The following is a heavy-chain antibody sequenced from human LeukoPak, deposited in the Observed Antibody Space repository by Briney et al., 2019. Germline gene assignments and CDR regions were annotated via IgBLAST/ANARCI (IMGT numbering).Heavy chain of an antibody. CDR1: GFTFSSYA. V-gene: IGHV3-23*01. J-gene: IGHJ4*02. Sequence: PGGSLRLSCAASGFTFSSYAMSWVRQSPGKGLGWVSAISGSGGSTNYAPSLKGRFTISGDNSKNQLYLQMNSLTAEDTAVYYCATRYSYGYWEFDYWGQGTLVTVSS. D-gene: IGHD5-18*01. CDR3: ATRYSYGYWEFDY. CDR2: ISGSGGST.